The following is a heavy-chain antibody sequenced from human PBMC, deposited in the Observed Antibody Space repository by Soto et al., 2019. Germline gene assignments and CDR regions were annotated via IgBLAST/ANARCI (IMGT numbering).Heavy chain of an antibody. Sequence: ASVKVSCKASGYTFTSYDINWVRQAAGQGPEWMGSVTPRNGDTAFAQKYQGRVTVTSNTSMSTVYMELSNLRSDDTAVYYCARGGSYWARRHYFDSWGQGALVTVSS. CDR3: ARGGSYWARRHYFDS. J-gene: IGHJ4*02. V-gene: IGHV1-8*02. D-gene: IGHD2-8*02. CDR2: VTPRNGDT. CDR1: GYTFTSYD.